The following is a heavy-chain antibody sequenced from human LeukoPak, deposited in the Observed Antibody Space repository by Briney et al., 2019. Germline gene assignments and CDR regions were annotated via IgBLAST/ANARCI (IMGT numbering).Heavy chain of an antibody. CDR2: IDWDDDK. J-gene: IGHJ4*02. D-gene: IGHD6-13*01. Sequence: SAPALVKPTRTLTLTCTFTGFSLSTIGMCVNWIRQPPGKALEWLARIDWDDDKYCNTSLKTRLTISKDTSKNQVVLTMTNMDPVDTATHYCARIPAGRAYYFDYWGQGTLVTVSS. CDR3: ARIPAGRAYYFDY. CDR1: GFSLSTIGMC. V-gene: IGHV2-70*11.